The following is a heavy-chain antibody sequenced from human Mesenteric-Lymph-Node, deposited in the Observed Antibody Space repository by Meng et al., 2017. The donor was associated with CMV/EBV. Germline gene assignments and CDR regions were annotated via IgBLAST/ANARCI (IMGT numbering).Heavy chain of an antibody. V-gene: IGHV2-5*02. Sequence: QITLKESGPTLVNPTQTLTLTCTFPGFPPSTSGVGVGWIRQPPGKALEWLALIYWDDDKRYSPSLKSRLTITKDTSKNQVVLTMTNMDPVGTATYYCAHSSGIAAAGPFYFDYWGQGTLVTVSS. J-gene: IGHJ4*02. D-gene: IGHD6-13*01. CDR3: AHSSGIAAAGPFYFDY. CDR1: GFPPSTSGVG. CDR2: IYWDDDK.